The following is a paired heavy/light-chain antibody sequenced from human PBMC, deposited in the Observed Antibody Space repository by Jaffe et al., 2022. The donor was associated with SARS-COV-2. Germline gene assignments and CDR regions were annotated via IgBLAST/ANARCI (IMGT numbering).Light chain of an antibody. CDR3: SSYTSSNTLAV. CDR2: DVS. V-gene: IGLV2-14*01. Sequence: QSALTQPASVSGSPGQSITISCTGTSSDVGTYNYVSWYRQHPGKAPKLMIYDVSNRPSGVSNRFSGSKSGNTASLTISGLQAEDEADYYCSSYTSSNTLAVFGGGTKLTVL. CDR1: SSDVGTYNY. J-gene: IGLJ3*02.
Heavy chain of an antibody. Sequence: EVQLVESGGGLVQPGGSLRLSCAASGFTFSNYAMHWVRQAPGKGLEYVSAITSNGGSTYYANSVKGRFTISRDNSKNTLYLQMGSLRVEDMAVYYCARSGIQLWFSLCDYWGQGTLVTVSS. CDR2: ITSNGGST. V-gene: IGHV3-64*01. J-gene: IGHJ4*02. CDR3: ARSGIQLWFSLCDY. CDR1: GFTFSNYA. D-gene: IGHD5-18*01.